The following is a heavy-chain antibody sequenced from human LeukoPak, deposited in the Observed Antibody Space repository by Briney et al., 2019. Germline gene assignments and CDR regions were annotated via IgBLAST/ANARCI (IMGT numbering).Heavy chain of an antibody. CDR2: ISSSSSYI. CDR1: GFTFSTYS. J-gene: IGHJ4*02. Sequence: GGSLRLSCAASGFTFSTYSMNWVRQAPGKGLEWVSSISSSSSYIYYADSVKGRFTISRDNSKNTLYLQMNSLRAEDTAVYYCAKRGTVTTFGHCDYWGQGTLVTVSS. CDR3: AKRGTVTTFGHCDY. V-gene: IGHV3-21*04. D-gene: IGHD4-17*01.